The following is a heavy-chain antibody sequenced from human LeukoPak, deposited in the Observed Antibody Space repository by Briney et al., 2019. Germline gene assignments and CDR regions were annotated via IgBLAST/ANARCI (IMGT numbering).Heavy chain of an antibody. CDR2: IYYSGRT. V-gene: IGHV4-39*01. CDR1: GGSISSSSYY. CDR3: ARPPHYYDNSGYYDAY. Sequence: SQTLSLTCTVSGGSISSSSYYWGWVRQPPGKGLEWIGSIYYSGRTNYNPSLKSRVTVSVDTSKNQLSLKLTSVTAADTAVYYCARPPHYYDNSGYYDAYRGQGTLVTVSS. J-gene: IGHJ4*02. D-gene: IGHD3-22*01.